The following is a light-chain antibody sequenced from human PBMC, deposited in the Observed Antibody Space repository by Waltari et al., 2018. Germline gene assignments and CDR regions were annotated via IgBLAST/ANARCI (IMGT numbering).Light chain of an antibody. Sequence: DIVMTQYPDSLAVSLGERATINCKSSQSVLYSSNNKNNLAWYQQKPGQPPKLFIYWASTRESGVPDRFSGSGSGTDFTLTSSSLQAEDVAVYYCQQYYTTPLTFGGGTKVEIK. V-gene: IGKV4-1*01. CDR2: WAS. CDR1: QSVLYSSNNKNN. J-gene: IGKJ4*01. CDR3: QQYYTTPLT.